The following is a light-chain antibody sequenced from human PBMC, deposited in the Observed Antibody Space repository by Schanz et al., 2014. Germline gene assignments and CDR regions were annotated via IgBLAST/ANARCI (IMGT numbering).Light chain of an antibody. CDR3: CSYAGSNAPYV. CDR2: SNN. J-gene: IGLJ1*01. V-gene: IGLV1-44*01. Sequence: QSVLTQPPSASGTPGQRVTISCSGSSSNIGSNTVNWYQQLPGTAPKLLINSNNQRPSGVPDRFSGSKSGNTASLTISRLQAEDEADYHCCSYAGSNAPYVFGTGTNLTV. CDR1: SSNIGSNT.